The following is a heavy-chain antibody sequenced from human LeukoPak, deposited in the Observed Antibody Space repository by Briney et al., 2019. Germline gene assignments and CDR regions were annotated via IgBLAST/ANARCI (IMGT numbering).Heavy chain of an antibody. J-gene: IGHJ4*02. CDR3: AKESGSGYYVSPDY. V-gene: IGHV3-23*01. Sequence: PGGSLRLPCAASGFTFSSYAMSWVRQAPGKGLEWVSGISVSGGTSYYADSVKGRFTISRENSRNTLYLQMNSLRAEDTAVYYCAKESGSGYYVSPDYWGQGTLITVSS. CDR1: GFTFSSYA. CDR2: ISVSGGTS. D-gene: IGHD3-22*01.